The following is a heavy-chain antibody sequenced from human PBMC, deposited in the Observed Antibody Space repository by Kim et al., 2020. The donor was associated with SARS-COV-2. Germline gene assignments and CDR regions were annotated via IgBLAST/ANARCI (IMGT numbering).Heavy chain of an antibody. CDR1: GFTVSSNY. Sequence: GGSLRLSCAASGFTVSSNYMSWVHQAPGKGLEWVSVIYSGGSTYYADSVKGRFTISRDNSKNTLYLQMNSLRAEDTAVYYCAGAMVRGVIITGGMDVWGQGTTVTVSS. CDR2: IYSGGST. V-gene: IGHV3-53*01. D-gene: IGHD3-10*01. J-gene: IGHJ6*02. CDR3: AGAMVRGVIITGGMDV.